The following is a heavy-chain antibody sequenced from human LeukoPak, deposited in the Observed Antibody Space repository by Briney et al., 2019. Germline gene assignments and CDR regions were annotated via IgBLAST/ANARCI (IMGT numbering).Heavy chain of an antibody. CDR1: GFTFSSYS. J-gene: IGHJ4*02. Sequence: PGGSLRLSCAASGFTFSSYSMNWVRQAPGKGLEWVSSISSSSYIYYADSVKGRFTISRDNAKNSLYLQMNSLRAEDTAVYYCARDSPPCTNGVCSPFIDYWGQGTLVTVSS. V-gene: IGHV3-21*01. CDR3: ARDSPPCTNGVCSPFIDY. D-gene: IGHD2-8*01. CDR2: ISSSSYI.